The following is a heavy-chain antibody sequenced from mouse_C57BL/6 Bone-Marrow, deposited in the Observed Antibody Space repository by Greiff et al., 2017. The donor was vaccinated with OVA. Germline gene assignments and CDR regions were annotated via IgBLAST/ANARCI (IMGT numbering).Heavy chain of an antibody. D-gene: IGHD3-1*01. J-gene: IGHJ3*01. Sequence: EVQLQQSGPELVKPGASVKIPCKASGYTFTDYNMDWVKQSHGKSLEWIGDINPNNGGPIYNQKFKGKATLTVDKSSSTAYMELRSLTSEDTAVYYCARGGPSSFAYWGQGTLVTVSA. CDR1: GYTFTDYN. CDR3: ARGGPSSFAY. CDR2: INPNNGGP. V-gene: IGHV1-18*01.